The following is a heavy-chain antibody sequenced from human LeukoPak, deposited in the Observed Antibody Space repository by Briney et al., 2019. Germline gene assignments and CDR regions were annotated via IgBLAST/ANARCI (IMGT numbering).Heavy chain of an antibody. CDR1: GFTFSSYG. Sequence: PGGSLRLSCAASGFTFSSYGMSWVRQAPGKGLEWVANIKQDGSEKYYVDSVKGRFTISRDNAKNSLYLQMNSLRAEDTAVYYCARWDYGMDVWGQGTTVTVSS. V-gene: IGHV3-7*01. J-gene: IGHJ6*02. CDR2: IKQDGSEK. CDR3: ARWDYGMDV.